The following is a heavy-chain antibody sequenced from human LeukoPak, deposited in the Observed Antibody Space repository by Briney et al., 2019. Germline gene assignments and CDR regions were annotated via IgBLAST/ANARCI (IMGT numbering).Heavy chain of an antibody. D-gene: IGHD1-26*01. Sequence: PSETLSLTCTVSGVSTSSYYWSWIRQPPGKGLEWIGYIYYSGSPNYNPSLKSRVTISIATSKNQFSLKLSSVTAADTAVYYCARHSPSESYYTIDYWGQGTLVTVSS. CDR2: IYYSGSP. CDR1: GVSTSSYY. V-gene: IGHV4-59*08. CDR3: ARHSPSESYYTIDY. J-gene: IGHJ4*02.